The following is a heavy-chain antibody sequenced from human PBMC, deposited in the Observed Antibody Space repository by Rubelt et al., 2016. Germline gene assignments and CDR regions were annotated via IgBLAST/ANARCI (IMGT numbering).Heavy chain of an antibody. V-gene: IGHV4-59*08. CDR1: GGSINSYY. CDR3: ARSRSDWYFDL. Sequence: QVQLQESGPGLVKPWETLSLTCTVSGGSINSYYWTWIRQPPGKGLEWIGYIYHSGSTNSHPAPKMGVTISVDTSKNQFSLKLSSVTAADTAVYYGARSRSDWYFDLWGRGTLVTVSS. J-gene: IGHJ2*01. CDR2: IYHSGST.